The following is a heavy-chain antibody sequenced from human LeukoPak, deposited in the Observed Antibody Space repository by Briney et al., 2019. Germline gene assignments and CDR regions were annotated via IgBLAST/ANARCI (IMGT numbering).Heavy chain of an antibody. J-gene: IGHJ4*02. Sequence: GGSLRLSCAASGFTFSTYAMHWVRQAPGKGLEYVSSISSNGGSRNYGNSVKGRFTISRDNSNNTLYLQMGSLRTEDMAVYYCARGGGVHDNSSPFDFWGQGALVTVSS. CDR1: GFTFSTYA. V-gene: IGHV3-64*01. CDR3: ARGGGVHDNSSPFDF. CDR2: ISSNGGSR. D-gene: IGHD6-13*01.